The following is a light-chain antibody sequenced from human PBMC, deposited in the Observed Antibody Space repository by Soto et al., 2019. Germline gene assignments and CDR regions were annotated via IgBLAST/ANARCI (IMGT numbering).Light chain of an antibody. CDR2: YDD. CDR1: SSNIGNNA. Sequence: QSVLTQPPSVSEAPRQRVTISCSGGSSNIGNNAVNWYQQLPGKAPKLLIYYDDLLPSGVSDRFSGSKSGTSASLVISGLQSEDEADYYCAAWDDRLNGPVFGGGTKLTVL. CDR3: AAWDDRLNGPV. V-gene: IGLV1-36*01. J-gene: IGLJ3*02.